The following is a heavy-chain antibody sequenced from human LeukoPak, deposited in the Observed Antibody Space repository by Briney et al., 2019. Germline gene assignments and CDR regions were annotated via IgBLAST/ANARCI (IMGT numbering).Heavy chain of an antibody. CDR1: GGSISTYH. Sequence: SETLSLTCTVSGGSISTYHWNWIRQPAGKGLERIGRIQNSDTNYNPSLKSRVIISVDTSKKQFSLKLSSVTAADTAVYYCARRTDSGSYNWFDHWGQGTLVTVSS. V-gene: IGHV4-4*07. D-gene: IGHD1-26*01. J-gene: IGHJ5*02. CDR2: IQNSDT. CDR3: ARRTDSGSYNWFDH.